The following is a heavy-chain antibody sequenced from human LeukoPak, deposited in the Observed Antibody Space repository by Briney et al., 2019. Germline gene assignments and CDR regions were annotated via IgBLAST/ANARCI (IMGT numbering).Heavy chain of an antibody. CDR3: ASRYCSGGSCYDYFDY. CDR2: ISYDGSNK. J-gene: IGHJ4*02. V-gene: IGHV3-30-3*01. Sequence: GGSLRLSCAASGFTFSSYAMHWVRQAPGKGLEWVAVISYDGSNKYYADSVKGRFTISRDNSKNTLYLQMNSLRAEDTAVYYCASRYCSGGSCYDYFDYWGQGTLVTVSS. CDR1: GFTFSSYA. D-gene: IGHD2-15*01.